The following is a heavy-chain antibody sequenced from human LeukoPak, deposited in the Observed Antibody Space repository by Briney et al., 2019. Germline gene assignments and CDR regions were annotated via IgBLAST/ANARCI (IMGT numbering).Heavy chain of an antibody. CDR1: GFTFSTFA. Sequence: GRSLRLSCAASGFTFSTFAMSWVRQAPGKGLEWGSTISGSGGSTYYADSVKGRFTISRDNSKNTLYLQMNSLRAEDTAVYYCAKGFVTDSSGYYAVFAFDIWGQGTMVTVSS. CDR3: AKGFVTDSSGYYAVFAFDI. J-gene: IGHJ3*02. D-gene: IGHD3-22*01. CDR2: ISGSGGST. V-gene: IGHV3-23*01.